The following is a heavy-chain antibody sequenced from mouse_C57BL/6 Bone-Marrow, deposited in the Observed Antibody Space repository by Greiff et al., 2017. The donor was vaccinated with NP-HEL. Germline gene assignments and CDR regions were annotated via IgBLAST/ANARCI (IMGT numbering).Heavy chain of an antibody. CDR3: ARIDERYFDV. CDR2: IYPGDGDT. V-gene: IGHV1-80*01. CDR1: GYAFSSYW. Sequence: VQVVESGAELVKPGASVKISCKASGYAFSSYWMNWVKQRPGKGLEWIGQIYPGDGDTNYNGKFKGKATLTADKSSSTAYMQLSSLTSEDSAVYFCARIDERYFDVWGTGTTVTVSS. D-gene: IGHD2-3*01. J-gene: IGHJ1*03.